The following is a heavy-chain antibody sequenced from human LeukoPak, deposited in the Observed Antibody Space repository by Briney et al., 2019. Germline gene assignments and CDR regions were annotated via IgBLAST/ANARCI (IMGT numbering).Heavy chain of an antibody. CDR2: INHSGST. J-gene: IGHJ4*02. D-gene: IGHD6-13*01. Sequence: SETLSLTCAVYGGSLSGYYWSWIRQPPGKGLEWIGEINHSGSTNYNPSLKSRVTISVDTSKNQFSLKLSSVTAADTAVYYCARGKIAAAAPGYFDYWGQGTLVTVSS. CDR1: GGSLSGYY. V-gene: IGHV4-34*01. CDR3: ARGKIAAAAPGYFDY.